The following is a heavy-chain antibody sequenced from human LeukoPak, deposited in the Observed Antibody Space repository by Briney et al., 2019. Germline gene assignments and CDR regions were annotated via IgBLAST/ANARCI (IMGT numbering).Heavy chain of an antibody. V-gene: IGHV1-8*01. J-gene: IGHJ6*02. CDR3: ARFGIAAAVAYYYYGMDV. CDR1: GYTFTSYD. Sequence: ASVKVSCKASGYTFTSYDINWVRQATGLGLEWMGWMNPNSGNTGYAQKFQGRVTMTRNTSISTAYMELSSLRSEDTAVYYCARFGIAAAVAYYYYGMDVWGQGTTVTVSS. CDR2: MNPNSGNT. D-gene: IGHD6-13*01.